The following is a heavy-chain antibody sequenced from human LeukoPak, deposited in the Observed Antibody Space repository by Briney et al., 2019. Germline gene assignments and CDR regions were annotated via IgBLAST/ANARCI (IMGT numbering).Heavy chain of an antibody. D-gene: IGHD4-17*01. Sequence: PGGSLRLSCAASGFTFSSYEMSWVRQAPGKGLEWVSYITNSGGTTYYADSVKGRFTISRDNAKNSLYLQMNSLRGEDTAVYYCARQEDHDYGDYYFDYWGQGILVTVSS. J-gene: IGHJ4*02. V-gene: IGHV3-48*03. CDR3: ARQEDHDYGDYYFDY. CDR1: GFTFSSYE. CDR2: ITNSGGTT.